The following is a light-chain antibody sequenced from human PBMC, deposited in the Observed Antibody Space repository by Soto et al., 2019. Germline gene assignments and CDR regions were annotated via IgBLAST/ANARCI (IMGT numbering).Light chain of an antibody. CDR1: QSISSW. CDR2: DAS. CDR3: QRYDIAPWA. Sequence: DIQMTQSPSTLSASVGDRVTITCRASQSISSWLAWYQQKPGKAPKLLIYDASSLESGVPSRFSGSGSGTEFPLTITILQPEYVATYYCQRYDIAPWAFGQGTKVDI. J-gene: IGKJ1*01. V-gene: IGKV1-5*01.